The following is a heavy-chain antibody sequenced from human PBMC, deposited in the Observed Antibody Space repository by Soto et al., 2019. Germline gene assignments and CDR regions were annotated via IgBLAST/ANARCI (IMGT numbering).Heavy chain of an antibody. J-gene: IGHJ5*02. CDR1: GGSISSYY. CDR3: ARQGSSSGWYAWCDP. V-gene: IGHV4-59*08. D-gene: IGHD6-19*01. CDR2: IYYSAST. Sequence: SETLSLTCTVAGGSISSYYWSWIRQPQGKGLERIGYIYYSASTNYTPALKSRVTISVDTSKNQFSLKLSSVTAADTAVYYCARQGSSSGWYAWCDPWGQGTLVTVS.